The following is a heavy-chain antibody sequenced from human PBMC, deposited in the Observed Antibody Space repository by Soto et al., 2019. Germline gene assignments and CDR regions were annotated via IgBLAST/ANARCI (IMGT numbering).Heavy chain of an antibody. V-gene: IGHV1-69*13. J-gene: IGHJ4*02. D-gene: IGHD6-13*01. CDR2: IIPIFGTA. CDR3: ASDTGIAAAGDQHYFDY. Sequence: SVKVSCKASGGTFSSYAISWVRQAPGQGLEWMGGIIPIFGTANYAQKFQGRVTITADESTSTAYMELSSLRSEDTAVYYCASDTGIAAAGDQHYFDYWGQGTLVTVSS. CDR1: GGTFSSYA.